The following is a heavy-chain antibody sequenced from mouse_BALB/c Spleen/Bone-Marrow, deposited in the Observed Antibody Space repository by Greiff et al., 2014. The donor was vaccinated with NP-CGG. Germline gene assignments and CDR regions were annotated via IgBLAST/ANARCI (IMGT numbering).Heavy chain of an antibody. D-gene: IGHD1-1*01. CDR1: GYSFSTYW. V-gene: IGHV1-5*01. J-gene: IGHJ3*01. CDR3: TRRGSSAFPY. Sequence: VHVKQSVTVLSRPGASVKMSCKASGYSFSTYWTHWVKQRPGQGLEWIGAIYPGNSDSSYNQKFEGKAKLTAVTSASTAYMELISLTHEDSAVYYCTRRGSSAFPYWGQGTLVTVSA. CDR2: IYPGNSDS.